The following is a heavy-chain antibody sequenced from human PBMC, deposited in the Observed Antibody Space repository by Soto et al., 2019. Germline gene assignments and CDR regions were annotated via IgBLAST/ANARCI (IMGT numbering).Heavy chain of an antibody. Sequence: ASVKVSCKASGGTFSSYAISWVRQAPGQGLEWMGGIIPIFDTANYAQKFQGRVTITADESTSTAYMELSSLRSEDTAVYYCARGLYSSGWSGMDVWGQGTTVTVSS. CDR3: ARGLYSSGWSGMDV. D-gene: IGHD6-19*01. CDR1: GGTFSSYA. V-gene: IGHV1-69*13. J-gene: IGHJ6*02. CDR2: IIPIFDTA.